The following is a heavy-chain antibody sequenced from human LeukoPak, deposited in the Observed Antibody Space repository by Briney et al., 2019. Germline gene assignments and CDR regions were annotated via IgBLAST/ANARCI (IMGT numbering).Heavy chain of an antibody. J-gene: IGHJ4*02. CDR3: ARSNPHCGGDCYIYFDY. Sequence: GASVKVSCKASGYTFTSYYMHWVRQAPGQGLEWMGIINPSGGSTSYAQKFQGRVTMTRDMSTSTVYMELSSLRSEDTAVYYCARSNPHCGGDCYIYFDYWGQGTLVTVSS. V-gene: IGHV1-46*01. D-gene: IGHD2-21*02. CDR2: INPSGGST. CDR1: GYTFTSYY.